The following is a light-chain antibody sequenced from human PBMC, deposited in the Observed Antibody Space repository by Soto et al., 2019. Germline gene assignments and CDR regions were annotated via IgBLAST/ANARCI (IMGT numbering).Light chain of an antibody. V-gene: IGKV3-15*01. CDR2: AAS. J-gene: IGKJ1*01. CDR3: QQYYNWPRT. Sequence: ETVMTQSPVTLSVSPGDTATLSCRASQRVSNHFAWYQQKPGQAPRLLIYAASTRAAGVPVRFSGSGSETEFTLTIRSMQSQDFAVYYCQQYYNWPRTFGQGTKVDIK. CDR1: QRVSNH.